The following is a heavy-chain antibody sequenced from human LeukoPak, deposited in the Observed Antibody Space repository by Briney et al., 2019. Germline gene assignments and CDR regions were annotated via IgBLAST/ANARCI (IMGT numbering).Heavy chain of an antibody. V-gene: IGHV3-53*01. CDR1: GFTVSNNY. Sequence: GGSLRLSCAASGFTVSNNYMTWVRQAPGKGLEWVSVIYSGGSTYYADSVKGRFTISRDNSKNTVYLQMNSLRAKDTAVYYCARDPGYCSGGSCYDYWGQGTLVTVSS. D-gene: IGHD2-15*01. J-gene: IGHJ4*02. CDR2: IYSGGST. CDR3: ARDPGYCSGGSCYDY.